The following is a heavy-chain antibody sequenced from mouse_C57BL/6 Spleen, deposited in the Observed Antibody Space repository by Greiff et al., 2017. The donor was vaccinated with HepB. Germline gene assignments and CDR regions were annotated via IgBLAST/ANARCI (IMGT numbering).Heavy chain of an antibody. V-gene: IGHV1-64*01. CDR1: GYTFTSYW. CDR2: IHPNSGST. Sequence: QVQLQQPGAELVKPGASVKLSCKASGYTFTSYWMHWVKQRPGQGLEWIGMIHPNSGSTNYNEKFKSKATLTVDKSSSTAYMQLSSLTSEDSAVYYCAREDTTVVAPRAMDYWGQGTSVTVSS. CDR3: AREDTTVVAPRAMDY. D-gene: IGHD1-1*01. J-gene: IGHJ4*01.